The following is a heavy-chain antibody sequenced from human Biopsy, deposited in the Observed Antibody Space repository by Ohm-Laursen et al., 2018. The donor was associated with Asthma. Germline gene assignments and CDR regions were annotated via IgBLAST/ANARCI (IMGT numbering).Heavy chain of an antibody. CDR1: GYIFTSHA. D-gene: IGHD2-15*01. CDR3: ARGLLGMDV. J-gene: IGHJ6*02. V-gene: IGHV7-4-1*02. Sequence: SVKVSCKASGYIFTSHAMNWVRQAPGQGLEWMGRINTNTGNPTYAQGFTGRFVFSLDTSVSTAYLQISSLKADETAVYYCARGLLGMDVWGQGTTVTVSS. CDR2: INTNTGNP.